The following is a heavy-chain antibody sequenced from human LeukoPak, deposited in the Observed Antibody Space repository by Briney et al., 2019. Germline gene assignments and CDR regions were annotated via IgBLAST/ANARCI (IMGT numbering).Heavy chain of an antibody. CDR2: ISAYNGNT. Sequence: GASVKVSCQASGYTFTSYGISWVRQAPGQGLEWMGWISAYNGNTNYAQKLQGRVTMTTDTSTSTAYMELRSLRSDDTAVYYCARAMVRGVISQPFDYWGQGTLVTVSS. J-gene: IGHJ4*02. V-gene: IGHV1-18*01. D-gene: IGHD3-10*01. CDR1: GYTFTSYG. CDR3: ARAMVRGVISQPFDY.